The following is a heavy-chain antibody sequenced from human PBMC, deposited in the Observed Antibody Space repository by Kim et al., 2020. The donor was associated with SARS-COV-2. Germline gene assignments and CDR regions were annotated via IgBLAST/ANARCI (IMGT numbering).Heavy chain of an antibody. CDR3: AGDYPLWYEELVYLASTVKHAFDI. CDR2: ISRSGSTI. D-gene: IGHD3-10*01. V-gene: IGHV3-11*04. J-gene: IGHJ3*02. Sequence: GGSLRLSCAASGFTFSDYYMSWIRQAPGKGLEWVSYISRSGSTIYYADSVKGRFTISRDNAKNSLYLQMNSLRAEDPAAYYCAGDYPLWYEELVYLASTVKHAFDIWGQGTMVTVSS. CDR1: GFTFSDYY.